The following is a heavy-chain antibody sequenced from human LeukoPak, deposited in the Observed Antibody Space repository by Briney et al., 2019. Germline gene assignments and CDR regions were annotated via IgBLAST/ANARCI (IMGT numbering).Heavy chain of an antibody. Sequence: GGSLRLSCAASGFTFSSYGMHWVRQAPGKGLEWVAFIRYDGSNKYYADSVKGRFTISRDNSKNTLYLQMNSLRAEDAAVYYCAKGGYQLKDRFDYWGQGTLVTVSS. V-gene: IGHV3-30*02. D-gene: IGHD2-2*01. CDR1: GFTFSSYG. J-gene: IGHJ4*02. CDR3: AKGGYQLKDRFDY. CDR2: IRYDGSNK.